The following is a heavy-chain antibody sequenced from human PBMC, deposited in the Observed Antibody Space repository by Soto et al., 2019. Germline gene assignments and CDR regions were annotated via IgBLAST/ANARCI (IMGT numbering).Heavy chain of an antibody. Sequence: PGESLCLSCAASGFTFSSFCMHWVRQAAGKGLEWVAVISSGGGLKYDADSVKSRFTISRDNSKNTLYLQMNSLRAEDTAIYYCAKETHSNGYGSYFDYWGQGVLVTVSS. CDR1: GFTFSSFC. CDR2: ISSGGGLK. CDR3: AKETHSNGYGSYFDY. J-gene: IGHJ4*02. D-gene: IGHD3-22*01. V-gene: IGHV3-30*18.